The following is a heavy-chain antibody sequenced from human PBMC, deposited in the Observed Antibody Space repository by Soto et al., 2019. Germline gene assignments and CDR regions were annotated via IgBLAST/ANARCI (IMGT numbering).Heavy chain of an antibody. D-gene: IGHD3-10*01. CDR3: ANPFYYGSGVLDY. J-gene: IGHJ4*02. CDR1: GFTFSSYA. CDR2: ISGSGGST. V-gene: IGHV3-23*01. Sequence: GGPLRLPCAASGFTFSSYAMSWVRQAPGKGLEWVSAISGSGGSTYYADSVKARFTLSRATSQHTLHPQINSLRPEDTAVYYCANPFYYGSGVLDYLRQGTLVTVSS.